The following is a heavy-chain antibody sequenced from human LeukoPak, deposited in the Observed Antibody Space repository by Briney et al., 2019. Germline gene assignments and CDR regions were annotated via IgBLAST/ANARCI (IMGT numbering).Heavy chain of an antibody. V-gene: IGHV4-39*01. D-gene: IGHD3-22*01. Sequence: SETLSLTCTVSGGSISSSSYYWGWIRQPPGKGLEWIGSICYSGSTYYNPSLKSRVTISVDTSKNQFSLKLSSVTAADTAVYYCARHYYDSSGYYYVRYWGQGTLVTVSS. CDR3: ARHYYDSSGYYYVRY. CDR2: ICYSGST. CDR1: GGSISSSSYY. J-gene: IGHJ4*02.